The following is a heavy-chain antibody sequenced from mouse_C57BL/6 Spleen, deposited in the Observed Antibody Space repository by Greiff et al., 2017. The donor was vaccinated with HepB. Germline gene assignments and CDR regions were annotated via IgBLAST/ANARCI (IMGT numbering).Heavy chain of an antibody. Sequence: DVHLVESGGDLVKPGGSLKLSCAASGFTFSSYGMSWVRQTPDKRLEWVATISSGGSYTYYPDSVKGRFTISRDNAKSTLYLQMSSLKSEDTAMYYCARQNWDHFDYWGQGTTLTVSS. CDR1: GFTFSSYG. J-gene: IGHJ2*01. V-gene: IGHV5-6*01. D-gene: IGHD4-1*01. CDR2: ISSGGSYT. CDR3: ARQNWDHFDY.